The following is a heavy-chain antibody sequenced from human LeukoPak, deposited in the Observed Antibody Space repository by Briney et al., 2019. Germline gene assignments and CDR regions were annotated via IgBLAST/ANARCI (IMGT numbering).Heavy chain of an antibody. V-gene: IGHV4-61*05. CDR1: GGSISSSSYY. CDR3: ARVAAGTSL. J-gene: IGHJ4*02. D-gene: IGHD6-13*01. CDR2: IYYSGST. Sequence: PSETLSLTCTVSGGSISSSSYYWGWIRQPPGKGLEWIGYIYYSGSTNYNPSLKSRVTISVDTSKNQFSLKLSSVTAADTAVYYCARVAAGTSLWGQGTLVTVSS.